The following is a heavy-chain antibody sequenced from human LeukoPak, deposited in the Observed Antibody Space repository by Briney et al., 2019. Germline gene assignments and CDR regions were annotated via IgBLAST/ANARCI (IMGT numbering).Heavy chain of an antibody. V-gene: IGHV4-39*07. D-gene: IGHD2-2*01. Sequence: SETLSLTCTVSGGSISSSSYYWGWIRQPPGKGLEWIGSIYYSGSTYYNPSLKSRVTISVDKSKNQFSLRLSSVTAADTAVYYCARGILGYCSSTSCYNWFDPWGQGTLVTVSS. CDR2: IYYSGST. J-gene: IGHJ5*02. CDR3: ARGILGYCSSTSCYNWFDP. CDR1: GGSISSSSYY.